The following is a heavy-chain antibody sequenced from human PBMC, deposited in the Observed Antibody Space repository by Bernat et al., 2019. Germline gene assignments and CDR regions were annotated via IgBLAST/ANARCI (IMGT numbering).Heavy chain of an antibody. CDR1: GYTFTSYG. V-gene: IGHV1-18*01. Sequence: QVQLVQSGAEVKKPGASVKVSCKASGYTFTSYGISWVRQAPGQGLERMGWISAYNGNTNYAQKLQGRVTMTTDTSTSTAYMELRSLRSDDTAVYYCARGLYPPSLVVVAATVPFDIWGQGTMVTVSS. CDR2: ISAYNGNT. D-gene: IGHD2-15*01. J-gene: IGHJ3*02. CDR3: ARGLYPPSLVVVAATVPFDI.